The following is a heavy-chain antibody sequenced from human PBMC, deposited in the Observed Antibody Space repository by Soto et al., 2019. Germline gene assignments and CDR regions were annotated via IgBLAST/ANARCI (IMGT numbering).Heavy chain of an antibody. CDR3: ARDRTSGPPSPSAGFDS. CDR1: GFTFSLYG. D-gene: IGHD6-13*01. V-gene: IGHV3-33*01. CDR2: IWYDGSNK. J-gene: IGHJ4*02. Sequence: QVQLVESGGGVVLPGRSLRLSCAASGFTFSLYGMHWVRQAPGKGLEWVAVIWYDGSNKYYADSVKGRFTISGDNSWNTLYLQMNSLRAEDTAVYYCARDRTSGPPSPSAGFDSWGQGTLVTVSS.